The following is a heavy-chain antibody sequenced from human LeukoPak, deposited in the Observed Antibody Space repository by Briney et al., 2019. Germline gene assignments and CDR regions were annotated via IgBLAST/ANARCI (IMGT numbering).Heavy chain of an antibody. CDR3: ARGGLVTRGPWFDP. CDR2: INHSGST. V-gene: IGHV4-34*01. CDR1: GGSFSGYY. D-gene: IGHD3/OR15-3a*01. J-gene: IGHJ5*02. Sequence: SETLSLTCAVYGGSFSGYYWSWIRQPPGKGLEWIGEINHSGSTNYNPSLKSRVTTSVDTSKNQFSLKLSSVTAADTAVYYCARGGLVTRGPWFDPWGQGTLVTVSS.